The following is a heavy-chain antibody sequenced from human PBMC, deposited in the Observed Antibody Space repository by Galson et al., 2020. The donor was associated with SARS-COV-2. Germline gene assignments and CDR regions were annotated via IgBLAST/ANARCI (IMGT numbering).Heavy chain of an antibody. D-gene: IGHD1-26*01. CDR3: TRDVSGGASDI. CDR2: ISHDGKIQ. Sequence: HSGGSLRLSCAASGFTFTNYAMHWVRHAPGKGLEWLTVISHDGKIQVYADSVKGRFTISRDNSGNMVFLQIVSLRPDDTALYYCTRDVSGGASDIWGQGTMVTVSS. V-gene: IGHV3-30*04. J-gene: IGHJ3*02. CDR1: GFTFTNYA.